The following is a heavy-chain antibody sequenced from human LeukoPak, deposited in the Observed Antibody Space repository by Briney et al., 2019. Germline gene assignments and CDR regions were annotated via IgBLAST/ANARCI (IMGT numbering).Heavy chain of an antibody. CDR1: GFAFCNFP. V-gene: IGHV3-23*01. D-gene: IGHD3-9*01. CDR3: AKWGDYDILTGYYDSDY. CDR2: IVGSGGCT. J-gene: IGHJ4*02. Sequence: GGSLRLSCAASGFAFCNFPMSWGRQAPGKGLEWVSAIVGSGGCTYYADSVKGGFTITRDNPKNTLYLQMNSLRAEDAAVYYCAKWGDYDILTGYYDSDYWGQGALVTVSS.